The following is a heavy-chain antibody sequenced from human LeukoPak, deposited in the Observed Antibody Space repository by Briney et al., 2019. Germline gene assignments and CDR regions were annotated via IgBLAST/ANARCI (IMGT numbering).Heavy chain of an antibody. Sequence: GGSLRLSCAASGFTFNGYWMSWVRQAPGKGLEWVANIKEDGSAQYYVGSVKGRFTISRDNAKNSLNLQMNSLRAEDTAVYYCATSYNAPGNHWGQGTLVTVSS. V-gene: IGHV3-7*01. D-gene: IGHD5-24*01. CDR3: ATSYNAPGNH. J-gene: IGHJ5*02. CDR1: GFTFNGYW. CDR2: IKEDGSAQ.